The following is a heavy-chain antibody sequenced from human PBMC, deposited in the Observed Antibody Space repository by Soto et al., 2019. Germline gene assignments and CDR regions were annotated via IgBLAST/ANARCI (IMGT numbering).Heavy chain of an antibody. D-gene: IGHD3-3*01. Sequence: GGSLRLSCAASGFTFSDYYMSWIRQAPGKGLEWVSYISSSSSYTNCADSVKGRFTISRDNAKNSLYLQMNSLRAEDTAVYYCAKVREWLLYCYYYKDLWGTGTTATVSS. V-gene: IGHV3-11*05. J-gene: IGHJ6*03. CDR2: ISSSSSYT. CDR1: GFTFSDYY. CDR3: AKVREWLLYCYYYKDL.